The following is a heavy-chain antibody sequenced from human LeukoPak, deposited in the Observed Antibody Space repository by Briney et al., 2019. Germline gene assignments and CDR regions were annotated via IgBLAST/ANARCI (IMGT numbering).Heavy chain of an antibody. Sequence: GGSLGLSCVASGFTFDDYGIGWVRQAPGKGLEWVSGINWNGGSTDYADSVKGRFTISRDNAKNSVSLRVEDTALYHCVLTSGSGSYRGYLNYWGQGTLVTVSS. V-gene: IGHV3-20*01. J-gene: IGHJ4*02. CDR2: INWNGGST. CDR3: VLTSGSGSYRGYLNY. D-gene: IGHD3-10*01. CDR1: GFTFDDYG.